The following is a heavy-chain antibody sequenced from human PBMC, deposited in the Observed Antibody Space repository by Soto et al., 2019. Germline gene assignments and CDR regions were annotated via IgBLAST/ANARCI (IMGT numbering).Heavy chain of an antibody. CDR1: GFSFSSYA. J-gene: IGHJ6*02. CDR3: AKDYVDTDMVKILYYYGMDV. Sequence: XGSLRLSFAASGFSFSSYAMSGVRQAPGKGLEWVSAISGSGGSTYYADSVKGRFTISRDNSKNTLYLQMNSLRAEDTAVYYCAKDYVDTDMVKILYYYGMDVWGQGTTVTVSS. D-gene: IGHD5-18*01. CDR2: ISGSGGST. V-gene: IGHV3-23*01.